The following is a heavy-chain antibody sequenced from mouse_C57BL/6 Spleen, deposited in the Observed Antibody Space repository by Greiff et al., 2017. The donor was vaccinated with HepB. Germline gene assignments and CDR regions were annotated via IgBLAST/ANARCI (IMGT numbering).Heavy chain of an antibody. CDR2: IYPGDGDT. Sequence: QVQLQQSGAELVKPGASVKISCKASGYAFSSYWMNWVKQRPGKGLEWIGQIYPGDGDTNYNGKFKGKATLTADKSSSTAYMQLSSLTSEDSAVYFCASRFDYGSSYGGWYFDVWGTGTTVTVSS. CDR3: ASRFDYGSSYGGWYFDV. J-gene: IGHJ1*03. D-gene: IGHD1-1*01. CDR1: GYAFSSYW. V-gene: IGHV1-80*01.